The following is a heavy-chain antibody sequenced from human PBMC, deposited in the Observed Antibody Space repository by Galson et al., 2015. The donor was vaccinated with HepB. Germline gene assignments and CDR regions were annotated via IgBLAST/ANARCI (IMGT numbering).Heavy chain of an antibody. CDR2: IGGSGGST. Sequence: SLRLSCAASGFTFSSYAMSWVCQAPGKGLEWVSTIGGSGGSTYYADSVKGRFTISRDNSKNTLYLQMNSLRAEDTAVYYCARGSGYSYGYPFDYWGQGTLVTVSS. CDR3: ARGSGYSYGYPFDY. CDR1: GFTFSSYA. V-gene: IGHV3-23*01. J-gene: IGHJ4*02. D-gene: IGHD5-18*01.